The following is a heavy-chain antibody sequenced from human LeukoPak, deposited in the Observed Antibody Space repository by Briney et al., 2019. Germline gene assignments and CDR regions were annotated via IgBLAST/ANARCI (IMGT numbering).Heavy chain of an antibody. J-gene: IGHJ1*01. CDR2: IYSGGST. CDR1: GFTVSTNY. Sequence: GGSLRLSCAASGFTVSTNYMSWVRQAPGKGLEWVSLIYSGGSTYYADSVKGRFTISRDNSKDTLYLQMNSLRAEDTALYYCARGGIGYYDSSGYDEYFQHWGQGTLVTVSS. CDR3: ARGGIGYYDSSGYDEYFQH. V-gene: IGHV3-66*01. D-gene: IGHD3-22*01.